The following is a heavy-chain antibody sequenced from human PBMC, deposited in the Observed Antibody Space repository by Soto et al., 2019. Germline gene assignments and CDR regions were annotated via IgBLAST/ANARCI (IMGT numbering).Heavy chain of an antibody. V-gene: IGHV1-46*01. Sequence: ASVKVSCKASGYTFTSYYMHWVRQAPGQGLEWMGIINPSGGSTSYAQKFQGRVTMTRDTSTSTVYMELSSLRSEDTAVYYCARAPWIQLWSGRGHFDYWGQGTLVTVSS. CDR3: ARAPWIQLWSGRGHFDY. J-gene: IGHJ4*02. CDR2: INPSGGST. D-gene: IGHD5-18*01. CDR1: GYTFTSYY.